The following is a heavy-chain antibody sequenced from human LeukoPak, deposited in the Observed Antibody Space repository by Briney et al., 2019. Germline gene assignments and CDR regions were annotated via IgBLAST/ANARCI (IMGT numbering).Heavy chain of an antibody. V-gene: IGHV1-58*02. CDR2: IVVGSGNT. Sequence: TSVKVSFKASGFTFTSSTIQWVRQARGQRLEWIGWIVVGSGNTNYAQKFQERVIITRDMSTTTVYMELSSLRSEDTAVYYCAGTPWFGELTLDYWGQGTLVTVSS. CDR3: AGTPWFGELTLDY. D-gene: IGHD3-10*01. J-gene: IGHJ4*02. CDR1: GFTFTSST.